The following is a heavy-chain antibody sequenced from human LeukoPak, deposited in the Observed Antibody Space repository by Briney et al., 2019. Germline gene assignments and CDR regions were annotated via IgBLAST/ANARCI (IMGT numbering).Heavy chain of an antibody. Sequence: SVKVSCKASGYTFTGYYMHWVRQAPGQGLEWMGGIIPIFGTANYAQKFQGRVTITTDESTSTAYMELSSLRSEDTAVYYCVGGTRYYYYYYMDVWGKGTTVTVSS. V-gene: IGHV1-69*05. J-gene: IGHJ6*03. D-gene: IGHD3-16*01. CDR1: GYTFTGYY. CDR3: VGGTRYYYYYYMDV. CDR2: IIPIFGTA.